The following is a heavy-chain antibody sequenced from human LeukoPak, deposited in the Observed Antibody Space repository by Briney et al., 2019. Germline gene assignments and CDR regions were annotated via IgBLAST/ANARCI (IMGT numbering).Heavy chain of an antibody. J-gene: IGHJ4*02. CDR1: GFTFSSYG. D-gene: IGHD6-19*01. CDR2: ISYDGSNK. Sequence: GGSLRLSCAASGFTFSSYGMHWVRQAPGKGLEWVAVISYDGSNKYYVDSVKGGFTISRDNSKNTLYLQMNSLRAEDTAVYYCARDRQYSSGWGTFDYWGQGTLVTVSS. CDR3: ARDRQYSSGWGTFDY. V-gene: IGHV3-33*01.